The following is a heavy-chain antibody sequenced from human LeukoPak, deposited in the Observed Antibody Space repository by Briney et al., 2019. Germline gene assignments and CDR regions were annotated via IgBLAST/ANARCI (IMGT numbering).Heavy chain of an antibody. D-gene: IGHD6-6*01. Sequence: PSDTLSLTCTLSVDSNSSYFWRWIRQPPGKELEWLGYIYYTGSTKYNPSLRSRVTMSVDTSKNQFSLKVNSVTTADTAVYYCARSDSSSSVVLGSYYGMDVWGQGTTVTVCS. V-gene: IGHV4-59*08. CDR1: VDSNSSYF. CDR3: ARSDSSSSVVLGSYYGMDV. CDR2: IYYTGST. J-gene: IGHJ6*02.